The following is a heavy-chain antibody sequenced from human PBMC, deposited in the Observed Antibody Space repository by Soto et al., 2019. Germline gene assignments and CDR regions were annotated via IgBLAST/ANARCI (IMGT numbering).Heavy chain of an antibody. D-gene: IGHD2-21*02. J-gene: IGHJ4*02. CDR1: GFTVSSIY. Sequence: PGGSLRLSCAASGFTVSSIYMSWVRQAPGKGLEWVSVIYSGGSTYYADSVKGRFTISRDNSKNTLYLQMNSLRAEDTAVYYCARALYGDSSFDYWGQGTLVTVSS. CDR3: ARALYGDSSFDY. V-gene: IGHV3-66*01. CDR2: IYSGGST.